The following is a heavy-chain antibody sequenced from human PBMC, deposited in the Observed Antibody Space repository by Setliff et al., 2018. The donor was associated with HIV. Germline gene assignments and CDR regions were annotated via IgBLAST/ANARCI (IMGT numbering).Heavy chain of an antibody. J-gene: IGHJ4*02. D-gene: IGHD6-13*01. V-gene: IGHV4-39*01. CDR1: GASVSSGTYS. CDR2: LYSSVRT. Sequence: PLETLSLTCSVSGASVSSGTYSWGWIRQPPGKGLEWIGSLYSSVRTFFKSSLRSRVTISVDTSRNQLSLRLDSSTAADTAIYFCAASYGSSWFGPFDYWGQGTLVTVSS. CDR3: AASYGSSWFGPFDY.